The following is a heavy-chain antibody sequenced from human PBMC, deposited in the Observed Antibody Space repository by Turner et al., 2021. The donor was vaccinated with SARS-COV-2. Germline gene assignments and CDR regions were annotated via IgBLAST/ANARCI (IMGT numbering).Heavy chain of an antibody. CDR3: VRPACSSTACYFYFDS. J-gene: IGHJ4*02. D-gene: IGHD2-2*01. CDR1: GGSISSSSYY. V-gene: IGHV4-39*01. CDR2: VFSSGTT. Sequence: QVQLQESGPGLVKPSETLSLTCSVSGGSISSSSYYWGWIRQSPGKGLEWLATVFSSGTTYDNPSLNVRVSMSVDTSNNQFSLRLTSATVADTAVYYCVRPACSSTACYFYFDSWGQGILVTVSS.